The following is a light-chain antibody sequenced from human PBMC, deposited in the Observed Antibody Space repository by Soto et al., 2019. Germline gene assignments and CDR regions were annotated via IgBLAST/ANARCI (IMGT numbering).Light chain of an antibody. V-gene: IGLV2-23*02. CDR3: GSNAGSXTFAYV. CDR1: SSDVGSYNL. Sequence: QSVLTQPAAVSGTPGQTITISCTGTSSDVGSYNLVSWYQQHPGKAPKLMIYEVSKRPSGVSNRFSGSKSGNTASLTISGLQAEDEADYYCGSNAGSXTFAYVVGTGTKVTVL. CDR2: EVS. J-gene: IGLJ1*01.